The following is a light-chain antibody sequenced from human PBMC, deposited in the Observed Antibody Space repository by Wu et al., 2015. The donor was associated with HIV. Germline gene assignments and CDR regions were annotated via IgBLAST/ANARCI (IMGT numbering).Light chain of an antibody. CDR2: DVD. J-gene: IGKJ4*01. V-gene: IGKV3-15*01. CDR1: QSVNRN. CDR3: QQYTHWPPLT. Sequence: EIVMTQSPATLSVSPGERVALSCRASQSVNRNLAWYQQKPGQAPRLLIYDVDTRPTGIPARFTGSGYGTVFTLTISDLRTDDVAVYYCQQYTHWPPLTFGGGTRVDLK.